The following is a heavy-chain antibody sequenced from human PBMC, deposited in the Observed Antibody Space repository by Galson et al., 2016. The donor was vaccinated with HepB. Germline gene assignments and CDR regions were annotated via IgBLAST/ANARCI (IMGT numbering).Heavy chain of an antibody. V-gene: IGHV4-4*02. CDR3: ARDCTGGTCKFAGYDAFDI. CDR2: IYHSGDT. Sequence: WVRQAPGKRLEWIGEIYHSGDTNYNPSLKSRATISVDTSRNQFSLSLSSVTAADTAVYYCARDCTGGTCKFAGYDAFDIWGQGTTFTLSS. J-gene: IGHJ3*02. D-gene: IGHD2-8*02.